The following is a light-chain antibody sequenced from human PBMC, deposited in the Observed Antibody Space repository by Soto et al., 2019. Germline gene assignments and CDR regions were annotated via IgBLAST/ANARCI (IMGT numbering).Light chain of an antibody. CDR1: SSNIGSNT. CDR2: SNN. CDR3: AAWDDSLNGWV. J-gene: IGLJ3*02. V-gene: IGLV1-44*01. Sequence: QSVLTQPPSASGTPGQRVTISRSGSSSNIGSNTVNWYQQLPGTAPKLLIYSNNQRPSGVPDRFSGSKSGTSASLAISGLQSEDEADYYCAAWDDSLNGWVFGGGTQLTVL.